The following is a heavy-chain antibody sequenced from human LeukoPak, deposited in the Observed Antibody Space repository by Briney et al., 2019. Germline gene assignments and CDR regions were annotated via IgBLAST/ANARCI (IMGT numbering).Heavy chain of an antibody. J-gene: IGHJ6*04. Sequence: GGSLRLSCAASGFTVSSNYMSWVRQAPGKGLEWVSVIYSGGSTYYADSVKGRLTISRDNSKNTLYLQMNSLRAEDTAVYYCARDWLYYDFWSGYYPQWGKGTTVTVSS. CDR1: GFTVSSNY. CDR2: IYSGGST. CDR3: ARDWLYYDFWSGYYPQ. V-gene: IGHV3-66*02. D-gene: IGHD3-3*01.